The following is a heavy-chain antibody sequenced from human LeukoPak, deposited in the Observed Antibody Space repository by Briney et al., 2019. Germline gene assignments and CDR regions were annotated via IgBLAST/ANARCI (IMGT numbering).Heavy chain of an antibody. J-gene: IGHJ3*02. CDR2: IYYNGST. Sequence: SETLSLTCTVSGGSISGYYWSWIRQPPGKGLEWIDYIYYNGSTNYNPSLKSRVTISVDTSKNQFSLKLSSVTAADTAVYYCATYGREYYDSSGYPDAFDIWGQGTMVTVSS. CDR3: ATYGREYYDSSGYPDAFDI. CDR1: GGSISGYY. V-gene: IGHV4-59*01. D-gene: IGHD3-22*01.